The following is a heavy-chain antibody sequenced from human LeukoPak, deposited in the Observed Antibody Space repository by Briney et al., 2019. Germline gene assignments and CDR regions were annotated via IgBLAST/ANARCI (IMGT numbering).Heavy chain of an antibody. D-gene: IGHD3/OR15-3a*01. V-gene: IGHV3-20*04. CDR2: INWNGGST. CDR1: GFTFNNYG. Sequence: RSGGSLRLSCVVSGFTFNNYGMNWVRQAPGKGLEWVSSINWNGGSTSYADSVKGRFTISRDNAKNSLYLQMNSLRAEDTALYYCARAPPGDWYDFDYWGQGTLVTVSS. J-gene: IGHJ4*02. CDR3: ARAPPGDWYDFDY.